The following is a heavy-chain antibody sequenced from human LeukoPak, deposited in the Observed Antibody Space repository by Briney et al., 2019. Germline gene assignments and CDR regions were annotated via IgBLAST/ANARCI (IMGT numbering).Heavy chain of an antibody. V-gene: IGHV3-23*01. D-gene: IGHD5-24*01. J-gene: IGHJ4*02. CDR3: VRGRGRENPYYFDY. CDR2: ISGSGGST. Sequence: GGSLRLSCAASGFTFSSYEMNWVRQAPGKGLEWVSAISGSGGSTYYADSVKGRFTISRDNSKNTLYLQMNSLRAEDTAVYYCVRGRGRENPYYFDYWGQGTLVTVSS. CDR1: GFTFSSYE.